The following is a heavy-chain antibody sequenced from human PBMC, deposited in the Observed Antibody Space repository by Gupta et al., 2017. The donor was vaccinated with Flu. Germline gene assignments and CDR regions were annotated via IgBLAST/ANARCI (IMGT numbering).Heavy chain of an antibody. D-gene: IGHD3-16*02. CDR1: GFTFNNYW. J-gene: IGHJ4*02. Sequence: EVQLVESGGGLVQPGGSLRLSCAASGFTFNNYWMSWVRQAPGKGLEWVANIKHDVSEKYYVDSVKGRFTISRDNAKNSLYLQMNSLRAEDTAVYYCARDQIYVWGSSRYIGTPDYWGQGTLVTVSS. CDR3: ARDQIYVWGSSRYIGTPDY. CDR2: IKHDVSEK. V-gene: IGHV3-7*01.